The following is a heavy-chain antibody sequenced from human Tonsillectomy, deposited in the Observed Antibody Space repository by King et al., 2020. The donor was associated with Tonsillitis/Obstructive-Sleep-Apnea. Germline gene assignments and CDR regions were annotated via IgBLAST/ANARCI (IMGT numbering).Heavy chain of an antibody. Sequence: VQLVESGGGLIQPGGSLRLSCAASGFTVSSNYMSWVRQAPGKGLEWVSVIYSGGSTYYADSVKGRFTISRDNSKNTLYLQMNSLRAEGTAVYYCASRPYYDSSGYFDAFDIWGQGTMVTVSS. CDR2: IYSGGST. CDR1: GFTVSSNY. J-gene: IGHJ3*02. V-gene: IGHV3-53*01. D-gene: IGHD3-22*01. CDR3: ASRPYYDSSGYFDAFDI.